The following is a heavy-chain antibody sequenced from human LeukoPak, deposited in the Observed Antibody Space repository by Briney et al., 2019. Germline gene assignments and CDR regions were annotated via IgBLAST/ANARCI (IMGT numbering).Heavy chain of an antibody. CDR2: INPDESEK. CDR3: ASGFSSSWATFDY. V-gene: IGHV3-7*01. Sequence: GGSLRLSCAASGFSFCYYWMTWVRPGPGKGLEWVANINPDESEKNYVDSVKGRFTISRDNTKTSLYLQMNSLRVEDTAVYYCASGFSSSWATFDYWGRGMLVTVSS. CDR1: GFSFCYYW. J-gene: IGHJ4*02. D-gene: IGHD6-13*01.